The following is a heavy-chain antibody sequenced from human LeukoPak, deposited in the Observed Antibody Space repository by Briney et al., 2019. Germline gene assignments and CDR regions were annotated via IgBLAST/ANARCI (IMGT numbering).Heavy chain of an antibody. V-gene: IGHV4-59*01. CDR1: GDSISSYY. CDR2: IYYSGST. D-gene: IGHD3-10*01. J-gene: IGHJ4*02. CDR3: ASSRGVRGVPYYFDY. Sequence: PSETLSLTCTVSGDSISSYYWSWIRQPPGKGLEWIGHIYYSGSTNYNPSLKSRVTISVDTSKNQFSLKLSSVTAADTAVYYCASSRGVRGVPYYFDYWGQGTLVTVSS.